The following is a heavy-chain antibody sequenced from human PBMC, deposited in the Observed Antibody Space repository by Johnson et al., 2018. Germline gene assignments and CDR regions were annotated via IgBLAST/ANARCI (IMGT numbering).Heavy chain of an antibody. D-gene: IGHD6-13*01. CDR1: GFTFNNYW. J-gene: IGHJ4*02. V-gene: IGHV3-74*02. CDR2: INGGGNIT. Sequence: EVQLVESGGGLVQPGGSLRLSCVASGFTFNNYWMNWVRQAPGKGLVWVSRINGGGNITNYADSVKGRFTISRDNAKNTLYLQMNSLRAEDTAVYYCARVIAADYWGQGSLVTVSS. CDR3: ARVIAADY.